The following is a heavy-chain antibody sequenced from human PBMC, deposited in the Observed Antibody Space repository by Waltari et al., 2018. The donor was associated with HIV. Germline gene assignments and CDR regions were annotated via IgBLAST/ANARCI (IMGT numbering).Heavy chain of an antibody. CDR2: IYYSGST. V-gene: IGHV4-31*03. CDR1: GGSISSGGYY. CDR3: ARAAYCGGDCINWFDP. J-gene: IGHJ5*02. D-gene: IGHD2-21*02. Sequence: QVQLQESGPGLVKPSQTLSLTCTVSGGSISSGGYYWSWISEHPGKGLEWIGYIYYSGSTYYNPSLKSRVTISVDTSKNQFSLKLSSVTAADTAVYYCARAAYCGGDCINWFDPWGQGTLVTVSS.